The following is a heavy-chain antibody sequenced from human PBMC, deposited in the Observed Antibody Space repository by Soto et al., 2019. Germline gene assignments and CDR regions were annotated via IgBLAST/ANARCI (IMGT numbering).Heavy chain of an antibody. D-gene: IGHD3-22*01. V-gene: IGHV1-18*01. CDR3: ARDRYYYDSSGCDYIPQDLDFQH. Sequence: ASVKVSCKASGYTFTSYDVTWVRQAPGQGLEWMGWISAYNGNTNYAQKLQGRVTMTTDTSTSTAYMELRSLRSDDTAVYYCARDRYYYDSSGCDYIPQDLDFQHWGQGTLVTVSS. CDR1: GYTFTSYD. CDR2: ISAYNGNT. J-gene: IGHJ1*01.